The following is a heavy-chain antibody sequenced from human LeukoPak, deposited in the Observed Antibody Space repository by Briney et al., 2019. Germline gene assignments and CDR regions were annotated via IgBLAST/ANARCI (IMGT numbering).Heavy chain of an antibody. J-gene: IGHJ3*02. V-gene: IGHV3-23*01. D-gene: IGHD5-18*01. CDR1: GLTFSSYA. Sequence: GGSLRLSCAASGLTFSSYAMSWVRQAPGKGLQWVSAINGRGDSTYYADSVKGRFTISRDNSKNTLYLRVNSLRVEDTAVYYCAKGLTWIQLKDAFDIWGQGTMVTVSS. CDR3: AKGLTWIQLKDAFDI. CDR2: INGRGDST.